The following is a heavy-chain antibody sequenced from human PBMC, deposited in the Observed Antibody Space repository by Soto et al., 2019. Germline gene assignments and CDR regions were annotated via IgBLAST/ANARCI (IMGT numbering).Heavy chain of an antibody. V-gene: IGHV3-73*01. D-gene: IGHD2-15*01. CDR2: IRSKANSYAT. J-gene: IGHJ6*02. CDR3: TRQHAEGYCSGGSCYYYYYGMDV. Sequence: GGSLRLSCAASGFTFSGSAMHWVRQASGKGLEWVGRIRSKANSYATAYAASVKGRFTISRDDSKNTAYLQMNSLKTEDTAVYYCTRQHAEGYCSGGSCYYYYYGMDVWGQGTTVTVSS. CDR1: GFTFSGSA.